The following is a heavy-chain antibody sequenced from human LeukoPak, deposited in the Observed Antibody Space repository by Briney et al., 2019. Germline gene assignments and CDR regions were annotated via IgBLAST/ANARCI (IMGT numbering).Heavy chain of an antibody. J-gene: IGHJ4*02. CDR2: ISSSSSTI. V-gene: IGHV3-48*01. Sequence: GGTLRLSCAASGLTFRSYGMGWVRQAPGKGLEWVSYISSSSSTIHYAGSVKGRFTISRDNAKNSLYLQMNSLRAEDTAVYYCARDFHRRLYDSSGYYPYWGQGTLVTVSS. CDR3: ARDFHRRLYDSSGYYPY. D-gene: IGHD3-22*01. CDR1: GLTFRSYG.